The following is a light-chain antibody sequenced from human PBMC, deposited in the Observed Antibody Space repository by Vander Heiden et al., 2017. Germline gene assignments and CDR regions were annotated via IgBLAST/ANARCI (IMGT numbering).Light chain of an antibody. J-gene: IGKJ3*01. Sequence: DIQMTQSPSSLSASVGDRVTITCQASQDISNYLNWYQQKPGKAPKLLIYDASNLETGDPSRFSGSGSGTDFTFTISSLQPEDIATYYCQQYDNLPPLFTFGHGTKVDIK. CDR3: QQYDNLPPLFT. V-gene: IGKV1-33*01. CDR2: DAS. CDR1: QDISNY.